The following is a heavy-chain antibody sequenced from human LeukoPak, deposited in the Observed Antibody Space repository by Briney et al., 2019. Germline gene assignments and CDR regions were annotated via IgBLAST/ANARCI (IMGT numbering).Heavy chain of an antibody. V-gene: IGHV3-11*06. CDR3: ARGDCSSTSCYGYYYYPGMDV. J-gene: IGHJ6*02. D-gene: IGHD2-2*01. CDR2: MGRPCSYT. CDR1: GFTFSDYY. Sequence: KAGGLLRLSCAASGFTFSDYYMSWIRQAPGKGLEWVSYMGRPCSYTNYADSVKGLFTVARDNAKNSLYLQMNSLRAEDTAVYYCARGDCSSTSCYGYYYYPGMDVWGQGTTDTLPS.